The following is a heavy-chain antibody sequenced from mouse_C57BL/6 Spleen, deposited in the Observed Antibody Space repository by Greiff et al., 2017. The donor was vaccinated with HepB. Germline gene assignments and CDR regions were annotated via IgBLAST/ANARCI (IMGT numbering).Heavy chain of an antibody. V-gene: IGHV5-17*01. CDR2: ISSGSSTI. Sequence: DVHLVESGGGLVKPGGSLKLSCAASGFTFSDYGMHWVRQAPEKGLEWVAYISSGSSTIYYADTVKGRFTISRDNAKNTLFLQMTSLRSEDTAMYYCAAFIQGAMDYWGQGTSVTVSS. D-gene: IGHD1-1*01. CDR1: GFTFSDYG. J-gene: IGHJ4*01. CDR3: AAFIQGAMDY.